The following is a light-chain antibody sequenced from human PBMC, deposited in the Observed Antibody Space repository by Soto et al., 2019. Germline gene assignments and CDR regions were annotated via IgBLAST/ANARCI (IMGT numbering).Light chain of an antibody. Sequence: ERVMTQSPAILSVSPGERATLSCRASQSVGSNLAWYQQKPGQAPRLLIFGASSRATGVPARFSGSGSGTEFTLTINSLQSEDFAVYFCQQYDNLPLTFGPGTQVDIK. CDR1: QSVGSN. V-gene: IGKV3-15*01. CDR3: QQYDNLPLT. CDR2: GAS. J-gene: IGKJ3*01.